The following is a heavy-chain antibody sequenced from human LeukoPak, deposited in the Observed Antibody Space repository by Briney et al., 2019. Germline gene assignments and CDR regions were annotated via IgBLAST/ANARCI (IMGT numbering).Heavy chain of an antibody. J-gene: IGHJ6*02. CDR1: GFTFSSYG. Sequence: GGSLRLSCAASGFTFSSYGMHWVRQAPGKGLEWVAVISYDGSNKYYADSVKGRFTISRDNSKNTLYLQMNSLRAEDTAVYYCAKDQYDSSGYYYVYYYYGMDVWGQGTSVTVSS. V-gene: IGHV3-30*18. CDR2: ISYDGSNK. D-gene: IGHD3-22*01. CDR3: AKDQYDSSGYYYVYYYYGMDV.